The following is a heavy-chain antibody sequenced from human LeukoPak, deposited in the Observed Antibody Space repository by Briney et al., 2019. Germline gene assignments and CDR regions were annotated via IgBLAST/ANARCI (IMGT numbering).Heavy chain of an antibody. V-gene: IGHV3-30*18. Sequence: PGGSLRLSCAASGFTFSSYGMHWVRQAPGKGLEWVAVISYDGSNKYYADSVKGRFTISRDNSKNTLYLQMNSLRAEDTAVYYCAKDSGGYTYVFDYWGQGTLVIVSS. J-gene: IGHJ4*02. D-gene: IGHD5-18*01. CDR3: AKDSGGYTYVFDY. CDR1: GFTFSSYG. CDR2: ISYDGSNK.